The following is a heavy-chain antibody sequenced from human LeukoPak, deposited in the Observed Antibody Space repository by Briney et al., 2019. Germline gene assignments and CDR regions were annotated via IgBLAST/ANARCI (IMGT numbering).Heavy chain of an antibody. CDR2: ISWDGRII. Sequence: RAGGSLRLSCGAPGFTFNDYARQWVRQAPGKGLEWVSGISWDGRIIGYVDSVKGRFTISRDDTNNSLYLQMDSLRPDDTALYYCAKDGGYCSSTTCYESWFDPWGQGTPVTVSS. CDR1: GFTFNDYA. J-gene: IGHJ5*02. D-gene: IGHD2-2*03. CDR3: AKDGGYCSSTTCYESWFDP. V-gene: IGHV3-9*01.